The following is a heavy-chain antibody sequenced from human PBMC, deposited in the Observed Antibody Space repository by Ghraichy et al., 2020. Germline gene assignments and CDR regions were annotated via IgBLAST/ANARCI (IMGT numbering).Heavy chain of an antibody. Sequence: SETLSLTCAVYGGSFSGYYWSWIRQPPGKGLEWIGEINHSGSTNYNPSLKSRVTISVDTSKNQFSLKLSSVTAADTAVYYCAREGSWGSSIVVVPAAIDRRTNGDAFDIWGQGTMVTVSS. CDR3: AREGSWGSSIVVVPAAIDRRTNGDAFDI. CDR1: GGSFSGYY. V-gene: IGHV4-34*01. CDR2: INHSGST. J-gene: IGHJ3*02. D-gene: IGHD2-2*01.